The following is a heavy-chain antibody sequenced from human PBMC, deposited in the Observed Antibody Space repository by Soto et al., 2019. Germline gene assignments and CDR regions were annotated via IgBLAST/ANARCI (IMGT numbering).Heavy chain of an antibody. D-gene: IGHD5-18*01. CDR3: ARVAGTDMVLYMDV. J-gene: IGHJ6*03. CDR2: ISSSSTYI. Sequence: EVQLVESGGGLVKPGGSLRLSCAASGFTFSTYSMNWVRQAPGKGLEWVSSISSSSTYIYYADSVKGRFTISRDNAKKSLYLQMNSLRAEDTAVYYCARVAGTDMVLYMDVWGKGTIVTVSS. V-gene: IGHV3-21*01. CDR1: GFTFSTYS.